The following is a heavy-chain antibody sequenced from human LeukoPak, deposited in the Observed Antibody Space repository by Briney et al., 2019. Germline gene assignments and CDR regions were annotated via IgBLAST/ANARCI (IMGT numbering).Heavy chain of an antibody. J-gene: IGHJ4*02. CDR2: ISAYNGNT. CDR1: GYTFTSYG. D-gene: IGHD6-19*01. CDR3: AKDPKQWLTRIFDY. V-gene: IGHV1-18*01. Sequence: GASVKVSCKASGYTFTSYGISWVRQAPGQGLEWMGWISAYNGNTNYAQKLQGRVTMTTDTSTSTAYMELRSLRSDDTAVYYCAKDPKQWLTRIFDYWGQGTLVTVSS.